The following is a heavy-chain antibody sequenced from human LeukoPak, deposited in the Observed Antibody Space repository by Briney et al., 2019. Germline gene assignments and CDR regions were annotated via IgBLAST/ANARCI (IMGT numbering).Heavy chain of an antibody. CDR3: ARGGGYGDSGDY. Sequence: SETLSLTCTVSGGSISSYYWSWIRQPPGKGLEWIGYIYYSGSTNYNPSLKSRVTISVDTSKNQFSLKLSSVTAADTAVYYCARGGGYGDSGDYWGQRTLVTVSS. CDR2: IYYSGST. D-gene: IGHD4-17*01. CDR1: GGSISSYY. J-gene: IGHJ4*02. V-gene: IGHV4-59*01.